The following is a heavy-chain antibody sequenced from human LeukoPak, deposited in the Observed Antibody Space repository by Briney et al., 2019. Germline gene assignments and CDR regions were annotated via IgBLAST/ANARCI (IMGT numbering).Heavy chain of an antibody. J-gene: IGHJ5*02. CDR3: ARRKFYDTYLDP. D-gene: IGHD2/OR15-2a*01. CDR2: AHPATSII. CDR1: EYDFANYW. V-gene: IGHV5-51*01. Sequence: GDALKISLKGPEYDFANYWIGWVRQTPGRGLEWMVIAHPATSIIHYGPSFKGQVTISFDRSLSTAYLQWTSLKASDSGMYFCARRKFYDTYLDPWGRGTLVTVSS.